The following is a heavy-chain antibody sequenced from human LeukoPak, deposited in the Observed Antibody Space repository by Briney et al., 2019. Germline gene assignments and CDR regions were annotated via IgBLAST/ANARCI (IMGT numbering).Heavy chain of an antibody. CDR1: GFTFSSHW. CDR3: AKGRMGATPYYFDY. J-gene: IGHJ4*02. CDR2: INSDGSST. Sequence: GGSLRLSCAASGFTFSSHWMHWIRQAPGKGLVWVSRINSDGSSTSYADSVKGRFTISRDNAKNTLYLQMNSLRAEDTAVYYCAKGRMGATPYYFDYWGQGTLVTVSS. D-gene: IGHD1-26*01. V-gene: IGHV3-74*01.